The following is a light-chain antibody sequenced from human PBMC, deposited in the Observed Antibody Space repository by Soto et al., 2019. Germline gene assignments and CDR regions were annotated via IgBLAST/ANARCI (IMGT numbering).Light chain of an antibody. CDR2: GAS. CDR1: QSVSSN. V-gene: IGKV3-15*01. CDR3: QQYNDWRT. Sequence: EIVMTQSPATLSLSPGERATLSCRASQSVSSNLAWYQQKPGKAPRLLIYGASTRATGIPARFSGSGSGTEFSLIISSLQSEDFAVYYCQQYNDWRTFGQGTKVDI. J-gene: IGKJ1*01.